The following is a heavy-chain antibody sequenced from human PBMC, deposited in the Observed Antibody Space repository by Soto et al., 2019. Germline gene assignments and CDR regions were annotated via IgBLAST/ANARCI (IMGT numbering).Heavy chain of an antibody. CDR1: GFTFSSYG. D-gene: IGHD3-22*01. Sequence: GGPLRLSCAASGFTFSSYGMNWVRQAPGKGLEWVSSISSSSSHIYYPDSVKGRFTISRDNAKNSLYLQMNSLRAEDTAVYYCARGLHFYDSSVYYGYWGQGTLVTV. CDR2: ISSSSSHI. CDR3: ARGLHFYDSSVYYGY. V-gene: IGHV3-21*01. J-gene: IGHJ4*02.